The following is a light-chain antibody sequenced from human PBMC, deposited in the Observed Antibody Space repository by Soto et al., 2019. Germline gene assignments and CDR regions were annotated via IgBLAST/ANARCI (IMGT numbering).Light chain of an antibody. CDR1: SSDVGGYNY. CDR3: SSYTSSSTLEV. J-gene: IGLJ1*01. CDR2: DVS. V-gene: IGLV2-14*01. Sequence: QSVLTQLAPVSXSPGQSITISCTGTSSDVGGYNYVSWYQQHPGKAPKLMIYDVSNRPSGVSNRFSGSKSGNTASLTISGLQAEDEADYYCSSYTSSSTLEVFGTGTKVTVL.